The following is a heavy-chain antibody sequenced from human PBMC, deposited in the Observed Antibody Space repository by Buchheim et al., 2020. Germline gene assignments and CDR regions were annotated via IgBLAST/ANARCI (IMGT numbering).Heavy chain of an antibody. CDR3: ASLLTTVTTVGYFQH. CDR1: GFTFSSYS. V-gene: IGHV3-48*01. CDR2: ISSSSSTI. J-gene: IGHJ1*01. Sequence: EVQLVESGGGLVQPGGSLRLSCAASGFTFSSYSMNWVRQAPGKGLEWVSYISSSSSTIYYADSVKGRFTISRDNAKNSLYLQMNSLRAEDTAVYYCASLLTTVTTVGYFQHWGQGTL. D-gene: IGHD4-17*01.